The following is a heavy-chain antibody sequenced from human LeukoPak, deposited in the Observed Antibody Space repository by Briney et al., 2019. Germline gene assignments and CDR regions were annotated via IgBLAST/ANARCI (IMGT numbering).Heavy chain of an antibody. CDR3: AKDFSLGSHNWFDP. D-gene: IGHD3-10*01. V-gene: IGHV3-23*01. J-gene: IGHJ5*02. Sequence: PGGSLRLSCAASGFTFSSSAMSWVRQARGKGLEWVSAISGSGGNTYYADSVKGRFTISRDNSKNTLYLQMNSLRAEDTALYYCAKDFSLGSHNWFDPWGQGTLVTVSS. CDR2: ISGSGGNT. CDR1: GFTFSSSA.